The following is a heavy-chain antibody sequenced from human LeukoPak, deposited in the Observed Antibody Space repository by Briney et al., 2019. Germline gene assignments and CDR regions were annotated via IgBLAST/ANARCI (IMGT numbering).Heavy chain of an antibody. Sequence: GGSLRLSCAASGFTFRSTVMTWVRQAPGKGLEWVSAISGSGGSTYYADSVKGRFTISRDNSKNTLYLQMNSLRAEDTAVYYCAKSGQLEDAFDIWGQGTMVTVSS. CDR2: ISGSGGST. CDR1: GFTFRSTV. CDR3: AKSGQLEDAFDI. D-gene: IGHD1-1*01. J-gene: IGHJ3*02. V-gene: IGHV3-23*01.